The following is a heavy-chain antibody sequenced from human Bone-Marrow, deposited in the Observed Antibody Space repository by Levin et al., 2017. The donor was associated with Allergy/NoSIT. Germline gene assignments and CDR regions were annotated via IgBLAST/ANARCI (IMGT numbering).Heavy chain of an antibody. CDR2: INWNSDQI. D-gene: IGHD6-6*01. Sequence: PGGSLRLSCSVSGLSIDDYVMHWVRQVPGKGLEWVGGINWNSDQIRYADSVRGRFIISRDNAKNSLFLQMSGLRVDDTAVYYCSALASRPYWGQGTLVTVSS. CDR3: SALASRPY. J-gene: IGHJ4*02. V-gene: IGHV3-9*01. CDR1: GLSIDDYV.